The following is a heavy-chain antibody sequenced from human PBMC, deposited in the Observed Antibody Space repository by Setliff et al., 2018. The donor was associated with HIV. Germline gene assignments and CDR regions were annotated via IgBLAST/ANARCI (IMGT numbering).Heavy chain of an antibody. CDR3: ARFDDSNGFDY. Sequence: GGSLRLSCAASGFTFSSYSMNWVRQAPGKGLEWVSYINSGSSTIYYAESVKGRFTISRDNAKNTLFLQMNSLRAEDTAVYYCARFDDSNGFDYWGQGTLVTVSS. V-gene: IGHV3-48*04. CDR1: GFTFSSYS. CDR2: INSGSSTI. J-gene: IGHJ4*02. D-gene: IGHD3-22*01.